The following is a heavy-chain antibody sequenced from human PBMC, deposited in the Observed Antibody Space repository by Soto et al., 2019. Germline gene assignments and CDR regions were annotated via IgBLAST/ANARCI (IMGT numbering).Heavy chain of an antibody. CDR3: AKSATGYYYYGMDV. CDR1: GGTFSSYA. V-gene: IGHV1-69*13. D-gene: IGHD2-15*01. CDR2: IIPIFGTA. J-gene: IGHJ6*02. Sequence: ASVKVSCKASGGTFSSYAISWVRQAPGQGLEWMGGIIPIFGTANYAQKFQGRATITADESTSTAYMELSSLRSEDTAVYYCAKSATGYYYYGMDVWGQGTTVTVSS.